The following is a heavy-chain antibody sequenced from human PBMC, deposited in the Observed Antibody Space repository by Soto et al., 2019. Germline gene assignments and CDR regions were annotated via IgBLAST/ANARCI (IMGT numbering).Heavy chain of an antibody. CDR3: AKTGYSSGWRPYYFDY. D-gene: IGHD6-19*01. CDR2: IWYDGSNK. CDR1: GFTFSSYG. J-gene: IGHJ4*02. V-gene: IGHV3-33*06. Sequence: GGSLRLSCAASGFTFSSYGMHWVRQAPGKGLEWVAVIWYDGSNKYYADSVKGRFTISRDNSKNTLYLQMNSLRAEDTAVYYCAKTGYSSGWRPYYFDYWGQGTLVTVSS.